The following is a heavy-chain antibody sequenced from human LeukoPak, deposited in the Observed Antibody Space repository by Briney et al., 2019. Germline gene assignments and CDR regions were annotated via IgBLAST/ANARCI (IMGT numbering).Heavy chain of an antibody. D-gene: IGHD2-21*01. CDR1: GYTFTSYA. J-gene: IGHJ6*02. CDR2: INTNTGNP. Sequence: ASVKVSCKASGYTFTSYAMNWVRQAPGQGLEWMGWINTNTGNPTYAQGFTGRFVFSLDTSVSTAYLQISSLKAEDTAVYYCASGPIHSILYYYGMDVWGQGTTVTVSS. CDR3: ASGPIHSILYYYGMDV. V-gene: IGHV7-4-1*02.